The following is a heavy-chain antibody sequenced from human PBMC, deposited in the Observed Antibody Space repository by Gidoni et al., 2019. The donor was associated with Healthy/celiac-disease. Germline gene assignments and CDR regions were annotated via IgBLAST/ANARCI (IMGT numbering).Heavy chain of an antibody. J-gene: IGHJ4*02. CDR3: ARITRGWFRAQLAAAGWGSLDARAYY. D-gene: IGHD6-13*01. Sequence: QVTLKESGPVLVKTTETITRKCTEPGCPLSNERKGARWNRNPPGKALEWLAHIFSNNEKSYSTSLKSRLTISKDTSKSQVVLTMTNMDPVDTATYYCARITRGWFRAQLAAAGWGSLDARAYYWGQGTLVTFSS. V-gene: IGHV2-26*01. CDR1: GCPLSNERKG. CDR2: IFSNNEK.